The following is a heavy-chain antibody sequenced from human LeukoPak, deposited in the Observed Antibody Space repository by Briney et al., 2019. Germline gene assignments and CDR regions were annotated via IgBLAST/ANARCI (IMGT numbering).Heavy chain of an antibody. J-gene: IGHJ5*02. CDR1: GDSVSSNSAA. D-gene: IGHD3-3*01. CDR2: TYHRSKWYN. V-gene: IGHV6-1*01. Sequence: SQTLSLTCAISGDSVSSNSAAWNWIRQSPSRGLEWLGRTYHRSKWYNDYAVSVKSRITINPDTSKNQFSLQLNSVTPEDTAVYYCARDRALRITIFGVVNNWFDPWGQGTLVTVSS. CDR3: ARDRALRITIFGVVNNWFDP.